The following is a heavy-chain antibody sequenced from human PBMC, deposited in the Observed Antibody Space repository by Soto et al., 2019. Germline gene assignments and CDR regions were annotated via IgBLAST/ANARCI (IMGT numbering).Heavy chain of an antibody. CDR2: ISSSSSTI. J-gene: IGHJ6*02. V-gene: IGHV3-48*04. CDR1: GVPFSSYA. Sequence: GGSQRLSSAASGVPFSSYAMSWVRQAPGKGLEWVSYISSSSSTIYYADSVKGRFTISRDNSKNSLYLQMNSLRTEDTALYYCAKDSSSSRVYYYHGMDVWGQGTTVTVSS. D-gene: IGHD6-6*01. CDR3: AKDSSSSRVYYYHGMDV.